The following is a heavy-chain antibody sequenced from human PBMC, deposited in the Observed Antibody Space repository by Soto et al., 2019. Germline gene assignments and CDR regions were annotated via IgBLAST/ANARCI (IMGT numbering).Heavy chain of an antibody. V-gene: IGHV1-46*01. D-gene: IGHD7-27*01. CDR2: INPSAGST. Sequence: QVQLVQSGAEVKKPGASVKVSRKASGYTFTSYYMHWVRQAPGQGLEWMGIINPSAGSTNYAQKFQGRVTMTRDTSTSTVYMELSSLRSEDTALYYCARARTGDFDYWGQGTLVTVSS. CDR3: ARARTGDFDY. CDR1: GYTFTSYY. J-gene: IGHJ4*02.